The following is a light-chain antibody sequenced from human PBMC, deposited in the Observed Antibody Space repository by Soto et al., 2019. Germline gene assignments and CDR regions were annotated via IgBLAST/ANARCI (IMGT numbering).Light chain of an antibody. Sequence: QSVLTQPPSASGTPRPGVNISCFGRRFKIESNTVNWYQQLPGTAPKLLIYSNNQRPSGVPDRFSGSKSGTSASLAISGLQSEDEADYYCAAWDDSLNGVVFGGGTKLTVL. J-gene: IGLJ2*01. CDR3: AAWDDSLNGVV. V-gene: IGLV1-44*01. CDR2: SNN. CDR1: RFKIESNT.